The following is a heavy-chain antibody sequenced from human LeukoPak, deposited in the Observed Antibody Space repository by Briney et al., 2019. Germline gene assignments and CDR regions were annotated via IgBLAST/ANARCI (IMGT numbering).Heavy chain of an antibody. V-gene: IGHV3-21*04. Sequence: GGSLRLSCAASGFTFSSYSMNWVRQAPGKGLEWVSSISGSSSYIYYADSVKGRFTISRDNAENSLSLQMNSLRAEDTAFYYCAINGGGDSGYGNFDYWGQGTLVTVSS. CDR1: GFTFSSYS. J-gene: IGHJ4*02. CDR2: ISGSSSYI. D-gene: IGHD5-12*01. CDR3: AINGGGDSGYGNFDY.